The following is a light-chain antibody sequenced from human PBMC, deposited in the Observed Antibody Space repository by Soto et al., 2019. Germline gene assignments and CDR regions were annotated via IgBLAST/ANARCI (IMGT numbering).Light chain of an antibody. CDR1: QSVSSY. J-gene: IGKJ4*01. CDR3: QQYNSWPLT. CDR2: DAS. V-gene: IGKV3-11*01. Sequence: EIVLTQSPATLSLSPGERATLSCRASQSVSSYLAWYQQKPGQAPRLLIYDASNRATGIPARFSGSGSETEFTLTISSLQSEDFAVYYCQQYNSWPLTFGGGTKVDIK.